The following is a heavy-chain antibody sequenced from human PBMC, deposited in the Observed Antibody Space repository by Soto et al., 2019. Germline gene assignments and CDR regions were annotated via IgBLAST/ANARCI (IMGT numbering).Heavy chain of an antibody. J-gene: IGHJ5*02. CDR2: INPSGGAT. CDR3: ARWGGRTYLLDL. D-gene: IGHD3-10*01. CDR1: GYTFNNYY. Sequence: QMQLVQSGAEVKKPGASMKVSCKASGYTFNNYYMHWVRQAPGQGLEWMGVINPSGGATSYAQKFQGRLTMTRDTSTNTFSMELSSLGPEDTAVYSCARWGGRTYLLDLWGQGTLVTVSS. V-gene: IGHV1-46*02.